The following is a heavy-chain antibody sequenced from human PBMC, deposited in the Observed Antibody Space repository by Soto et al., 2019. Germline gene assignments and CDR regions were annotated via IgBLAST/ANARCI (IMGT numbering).Heavy chain of an antibody. Sequence: SETLSLTCSVSGGSINSSSYFWGWVRQPPGKGLEWIGSIYYSGSTYYNPSLRSRDTISVDTSKNQFSLKLSSVPAADTAVFYCARHYSSGSRNWFDPWGQGTLVTVSS. V-gene: IGHV4-39*01. J-gene: IGHJ5*02. CDR1: GGSINSSSYF. D-gene: IGHD6-19*01. CDR3: ARHYSSGSRNWFDP. CDR2: IYYSGST.